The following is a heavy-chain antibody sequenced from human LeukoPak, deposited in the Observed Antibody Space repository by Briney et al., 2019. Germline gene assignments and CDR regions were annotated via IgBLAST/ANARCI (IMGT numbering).Heavy chain of an antibody. Sequence: PGGSLRLSCAASGFTFSSYAMHWVRQAPGKGLEWVAVISYDGSNKYYADSVKGRFTISRDNSKNTLYLQMNSLRAEDTAVYYCARDSLGTSSGWFDPWGQGTLVTVSS. D-gene: IGHD6-19*01. CDR2: ISYDGSNK. J-gene: IGHJ5*02. CDR1: GFTFSSYA. V-gene: IGHV3-30*04. CDR3: ARDSLGTSSGWFDP.